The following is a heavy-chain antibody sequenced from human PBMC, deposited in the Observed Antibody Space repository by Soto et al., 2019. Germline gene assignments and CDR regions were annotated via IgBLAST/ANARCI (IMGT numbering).Heavy chain of an antibody. D-gene: IGHD3-3*01. V-gene: IGHV4-30-2*01. CDR2: MYHSGST. J-gene: IGHJ4*02. CDR1: GGSISSGGYS. Sequence: SETLSLTCAVSGGSISSGGYSWSWIRQPPGKGLEWIGYMYHSGSTYYNPSLKSRVTISIDRSKNQFSLKLSSVTAADTAVYYCARGGWRHIDYWGQGTLVTVSS. CDR3: ARGGWRHIDY.